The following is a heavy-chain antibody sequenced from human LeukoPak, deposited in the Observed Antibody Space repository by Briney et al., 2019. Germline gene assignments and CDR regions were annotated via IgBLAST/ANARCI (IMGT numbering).Heavy chain of an antibody. J-gene: IGHJ4*02. D-gene: IGHD6-13*01. CDR3: ARSYSSSWPAFDY. Sequence: PGGSLRLSCAASGFTFSSYSMNWVRQAPGKGLEWVSSISSSSSYIYYADSVKGRFTISRDNAKNSLYLQMNSLRAEDTAVYYCARSYSSSWPAFDYWGQGTLVTVSS. CDR2: ISSSSSYI. CDR1: GFTFSSYS. V-gene: IGHV3-21*01.